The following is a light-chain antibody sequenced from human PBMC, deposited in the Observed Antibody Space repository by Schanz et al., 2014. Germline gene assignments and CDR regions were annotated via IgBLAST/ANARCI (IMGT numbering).Light chain of an antibody. Sequence: EIVLTQSPGALSLSPGDRATLSCRASQSVSSYLAWYQQKPGQAPRLLIYAASSRATGIPDRFSGAGSGTDFTLTISSLEPEDFAVYYCQQYNNWLYTFGQGTKLEIK. CDR2: AAS. V-gene: IGKV3-11*01. CDR3: QQYNNWLYT. CDR1: QSVSSY. J-gene: IGKJ2*01.